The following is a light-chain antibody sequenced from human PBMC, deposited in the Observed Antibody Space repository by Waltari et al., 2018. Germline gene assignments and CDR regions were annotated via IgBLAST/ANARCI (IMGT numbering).Light chain of an antibody. CDR3: FPSYSEGLV. J-gene: IGLJ3*02. V-gene: IGLV7-46*01. CDR2: DTN. CDR1: TGTVPRGLY. Sequence: QVVVTQEPSLTVTPGGTVTLTCGSNTGTVPRGLYPYWVQQKPGQAPKTLSYDTNIKPPWTPARFSASLLGGKSALTLSGAQPEDEADYYCFPSYSEGLVFGGGTKLTVL.